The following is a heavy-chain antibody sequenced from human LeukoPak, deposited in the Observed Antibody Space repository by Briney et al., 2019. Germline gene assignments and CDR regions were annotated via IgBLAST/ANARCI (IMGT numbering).Heavy chain of an antibody. J-gene: IGHJ4*02. CDR3: ARAGVQWLATLYYFDY. CDR1: GYTFTSYY. CDR2: INPSGGST. Sequence: GASVKVSCKASGYTFTSYYMHWVRQAPGQGLEWMGTINPSGGSTSYAQKFQGRVTMTRDTSTSTVYMELSSLRSEDTAVYYCARAGVQWLATLYYFDYWGQGTLVTVSS. D-gene: IGHD6-19*01. V-gene: IGHV1-46*01.